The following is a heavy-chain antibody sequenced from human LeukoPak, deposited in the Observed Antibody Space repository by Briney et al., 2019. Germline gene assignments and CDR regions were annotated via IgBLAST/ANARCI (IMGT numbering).Heavy chain of an antibody. V-gene: IGHV4-4*07. D-gene: IGHD2-15*01. CDR1: GASISGYW. CDR2: MYTDGDT. J-gene: IGHJ4*02. CDR3: ARAPARCGGTCPFDS. Sequence: SETLSLTCDVSGASISGYWWSWIRQPAGKGLEWIGRMYTDGDTNYNPALESRVTVSVDTSKNLFSLKLISVTAADTAVYYCARAPARCGGTCPFDSWGQGTLVTVSS.